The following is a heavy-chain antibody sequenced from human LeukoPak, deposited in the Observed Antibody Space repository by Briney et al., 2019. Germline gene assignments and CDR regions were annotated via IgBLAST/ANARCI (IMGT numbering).Heavy chain of an antibody. V-gene: IGHV3-30*02. J-gene: IGHJ6*03. CDR3: AKVGTSPYYDFWRGPPDQLKYYYMDV. CDR1: GFTFSSYG. D-gene: IGHD3-3*01. CDR2: IRYDGSNK. Sequence: GGSLRLSCAASGFTFSSYGMHWVRQAPGKGLEWVAFIRYDGSNKYYADSVKGRFTISRDNSKNTLYLQMNSLRAEDTAVYYCAKVGTSPYYDFWRGPPDQLKYYYMDVWGKGTTVTVSS.